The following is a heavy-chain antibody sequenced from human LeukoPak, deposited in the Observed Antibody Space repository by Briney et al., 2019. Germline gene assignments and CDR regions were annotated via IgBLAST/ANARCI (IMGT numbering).Heavy chain of an antibody. CDR1: GFTFSSYW. CDR2: VKQDGSEK. V-gene: IGHV3-7*01. J-gene: IGHJ6*03. D-gene: IGHD6-13*01. CDR3: ASRYSSSWYYYYYYMDV. Sequence: GGSLRLSCAASGFTFSSYWMSWVRQAPGKGLEWVADVKQDGSEKYYVDSVKGRFTISRDNAKNSLYLQMNSLRAEDTSVYYCASRYSSSWYYYYYYMDVWGKGTTVTVSS.